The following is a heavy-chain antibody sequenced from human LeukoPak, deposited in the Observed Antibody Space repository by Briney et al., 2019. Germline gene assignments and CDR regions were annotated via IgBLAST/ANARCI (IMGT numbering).Heavy chain of an antibody. D-gene: IGHD3-10*01. Sequence: SETLSLTCTVSGGSISSYYWSWIRQPPGKGLEWIGSIYYSGSTYYNPSLKSRVTISVDTSKNQFSLKLSSVTAADTAVYYCARTPPASLRGDAFDIWGQGTMVTVSS. CDR1: GGSISSYY. CDR2: IYYSGST. J-gene: IGHJ3*02. CDR3: ARTPPASLRGDAFDI. V-gene: IGHV4-59*05.